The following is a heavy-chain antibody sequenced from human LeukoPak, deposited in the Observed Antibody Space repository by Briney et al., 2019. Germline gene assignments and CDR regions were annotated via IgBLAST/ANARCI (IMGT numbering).Heavy chain of an antibody. CDR1: GLTFSRYA. CDR3: ARDLGEGAYDWSRNYFDY. D-gene: IGHD5-12*01. V-gene: IGHV3-23*01. Sequence: GGSLRLSCAASGLTFSRYAMTWVRQAPGKGLDWVSTIGVTGSTHYVDSVKGRFTVSRDNSKTTLYLQMNSLRAEDTAVYYCARDLGEGAYDWSRNYFDYWGQGTLVTVSS. J-gene: IGHJ4*02. CDR2: IGVTGST.